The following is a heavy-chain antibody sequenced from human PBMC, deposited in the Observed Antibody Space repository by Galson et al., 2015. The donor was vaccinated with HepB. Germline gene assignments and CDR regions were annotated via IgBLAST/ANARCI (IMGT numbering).Heavy chain of an antibody. Sequence: SVKVSCKASGGTFSSYTISWVRQARGQGLEWMGRIIPILGIANYAQKFQGRVTITADKSTSTAYMELSSLRSEDTAVYYCARSLPVVRGVNNYYYYYGTDVWGQGTTVTVSS. CDR1: GGTFSSYT. V-gene: IGHV1-69*02. J-gene: IGHJ6*02. CDR2: IIPILGIA. D-gene: IGHD3-10*01. CDR3: ARSLPVVRGVNNYYYYYGTDV.